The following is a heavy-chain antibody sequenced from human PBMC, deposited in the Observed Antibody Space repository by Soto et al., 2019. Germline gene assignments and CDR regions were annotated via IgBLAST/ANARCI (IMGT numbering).Heavy chain of an antibody. CDR1: GFTVSSNY. CDR2: IYSGGST. D-gene: IGHD6-6*01. Sequence: GGSLRLSCAASGFTVSSNYMSWVRQAPGKGLEWVSVIYSGGSTYYADSVKGRFTISRDNSKNTLYLQMNSLRAEDTAVYYCAREDSSSSLGWFDPWGQGTLVTVSS. CDR3: AREDSSSSLGWFDP. J-gene: IGHJ5*02. V-gene: IGHV3-66*01.